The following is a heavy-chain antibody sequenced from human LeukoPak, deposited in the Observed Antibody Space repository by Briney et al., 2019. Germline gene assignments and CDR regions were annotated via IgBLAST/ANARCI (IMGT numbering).Heavy chain of an antibody. D-gene: IGHD3-9*01. Sequence: ASVKVSCKASGYTFTGYYMHWVRQAPGQGLEWMGWINPDSGGTNYAQKFQGRVTMTRDTSISTAYMELSRLRSDDTAVYYCARAILTGPHYYYYYGMDVWGQGTTVTVS. CDR2: INPDSGGT. V-gene: IGHV1-2*02. CDR1: GYTFTGYY. J-gene: IGHJ6*02. CDR3: ARAILTGPHYYYYYGMDV.